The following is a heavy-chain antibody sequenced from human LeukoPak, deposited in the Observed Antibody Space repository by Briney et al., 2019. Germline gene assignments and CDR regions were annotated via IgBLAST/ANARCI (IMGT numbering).Heavy chain of an antibody. CDR2: INPNSGGT. D-gene: IGHD6-19*01. CDR3: ARVRIGVAGNTFDM. V-gene: IGHV1-2*06. J-gene: IGHJ3*02. Sequence: ASVKVSCKTSGYTFTDYYMHWVRQAPGQGLEWMGQINPNSGGTNYVQKFQGRVTMTRDTSFTTAYMELSGLRSDDTAVYYCARVRIGVAGNTFDMWGQGTMVTVS. CDR1: GYTFTDYY.